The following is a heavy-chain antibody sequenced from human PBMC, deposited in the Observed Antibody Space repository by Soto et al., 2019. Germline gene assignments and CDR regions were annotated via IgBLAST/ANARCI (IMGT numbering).Heavy chain of an antibody. V-gene: IGHV3-23*01. Sequence: EVHLLESGGGLVQPGGSLRLACAASGFSFSSYAMVWVRQAPGKGLAWVSVISARGGRAYFADSVKGRFTISRDNSMTVLSLEMNSLRAEDTATYFWAKSSIEYSAPVDHWGQGAPVLVSS. CDR3: AKSSIEYSAPVDH. CDR2: ISARGGRA. D-gene: IGHD5-12*01. J-gene: IGHJ4*02. CDR1: GFSFSSYA.